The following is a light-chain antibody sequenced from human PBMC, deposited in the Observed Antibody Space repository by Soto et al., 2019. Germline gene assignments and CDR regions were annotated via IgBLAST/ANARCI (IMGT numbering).Light chain of an antibody. CDR2: GAS. Sequence: EIVLTQSPGTLSLSPGERATLSCRTSRSDRNTYLAWYQQKPGQAPRLLIYGASSRATGIPDRFSGSGSGTDFTLTISRLEPEDFAVYYCQQYGSSPLTFGGGTRVEVK. J-gene: IGKJ4*01. CDR1: RSDRNTY. V-gene: IGKV3-20*01. CDR3: QQYGSSPLT.